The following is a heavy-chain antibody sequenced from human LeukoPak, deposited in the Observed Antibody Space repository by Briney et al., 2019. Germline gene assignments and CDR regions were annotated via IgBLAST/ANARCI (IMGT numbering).Heavy chain of an antibody. CDR3: ARVTTVTTKILGY. D-gene: IGHD4-11*01. V-gene: IGHV1-8*01. J-gene: IGHJ4*02. CDR1: GYTFTSYD. Sequence: ASVKVSCKASGYTFTSYDINWVRQATGQGLEWMGWMNPNSGNTGYAQKFQGRVTMTRNTSIGTAYMELSSLRSEDTAVYYCARVTTVTTKILGYWGQGTLVTVSS. CDR2: MNPNSGNT.